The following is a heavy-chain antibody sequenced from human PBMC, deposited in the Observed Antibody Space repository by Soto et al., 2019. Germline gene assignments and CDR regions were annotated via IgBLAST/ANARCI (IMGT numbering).Heavy chain of an antibody. J-gene: IGHJ4*02. V-gene: IGHV4-31*03. CDR2: IYYSGST. D-gene: IGHD2-21*02. CDR3: ARARSRCGAACFDY. CDR1: SASISSADYY. Sequence: QVQLQESGPGLVKPSQTLSLTCTVSSASISSADYYWSWIRQHPGKGLAWIAYIYYSGSTSYNPSLKSRVIISMDTSRDQFSLTLTSVTAADTAVYYCARARSRCGAACFDYWGQGTLVTVSS.